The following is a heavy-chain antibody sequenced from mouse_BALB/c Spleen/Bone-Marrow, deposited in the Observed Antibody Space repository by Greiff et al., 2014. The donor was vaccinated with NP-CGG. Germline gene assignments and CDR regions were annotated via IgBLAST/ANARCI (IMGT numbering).Heavy chain of an antibody. D-gene: IGHD2-10*01. CDR1: GYTFTSYY. V-gene: IGHV1S16*01. CDR3: TKRSLLSDYYSMDY. Sequence: QVQLQQPGAELVKPGASVKLSCKASGYTFTSYYLYWVKQRPGQGLEWIGEINPSNGGTNFNERFKCKASLTVDKSSSTAYMQLNSLTSEDSAVYYCTKRSLLSDYYSMDYWGQGTSVTVSS. CDR2: INPSNGGT. J-gene: IGHJ4*01.